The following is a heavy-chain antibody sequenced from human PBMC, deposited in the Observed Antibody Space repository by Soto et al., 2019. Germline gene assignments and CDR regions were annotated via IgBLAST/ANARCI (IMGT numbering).Heavy chain of an antibody. J-gene: IGHJ4*02. CDR1: GFTFSSYG. CDR2: ISYDGSNK. CDR3: ARDPTYYDILTGYYVGDVGFGFDY. Sequence: GGSLRLSCAASGFTFSSYGMHWVRQAPGKGLEWVAVISYDGSNKYYADSVKGRFTISRDNSKNTLYLQMNGLRAEDTAVYYCARDPTYYDILTGYYVGDVGFGFDYWGQGTLVTVSS. V-gene: IGHV3-30*03. D-gene: IGHD3-9*01.